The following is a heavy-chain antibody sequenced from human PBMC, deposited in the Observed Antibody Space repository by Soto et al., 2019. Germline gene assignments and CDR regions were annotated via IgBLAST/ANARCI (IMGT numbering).Heavy chain of an antibody. V-gene: IGHV3-7*03. CDR1: GFTFSSYW. J-gene: IGHJ4*02. D-gene: IGHD5-18*01. CDR2: IKQDGSEK. CDR3: ARGRTGYSYARY. Sequence: GGSLRLSCAASGFTFSSYWVRWVRQAPGKGLEWVANIKQDGSEKYYVDSVKGRFTISRDNAKNSLYLQMNSLRAEDTAVYYCARGRTGYSYARYWGQGTLVTVSS.